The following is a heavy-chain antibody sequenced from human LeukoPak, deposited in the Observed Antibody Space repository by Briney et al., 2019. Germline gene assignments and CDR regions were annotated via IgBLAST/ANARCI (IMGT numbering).Heavy chain of an antibody. CDR1: GFTFRDHY. J-gene: IGHJ4*02. V-gene: IGHV3-72*01. Sequence: GGSLSLSCAVAGFTFRDHYMDWVRQAPGKGLEWVGRTRNKANSYTTEYAASVKGRFTISRDDSKNSLYLQMNSLKTEDTAVYYCARARTYYDYVWGSYRTGGFDYWGQGTLVTVSS. CDR3: ARARTYYDYVWGSYRTGGFDY. D-gene: IGHD3-16*02. CDR2: TRNKANSYTT.